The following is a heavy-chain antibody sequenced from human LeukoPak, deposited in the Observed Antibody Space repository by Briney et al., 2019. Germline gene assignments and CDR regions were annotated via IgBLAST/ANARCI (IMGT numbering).Heavy chain of an antibody. CDR3: ATSATVGFGSY. D-gene: IGHD5-18*01. V-gene: IGHV1-69*13. Sequence: GASVKVSCKASGGTFSSYAISWVRQAPGQGLEWMGGIIPIFGTANYAQKFQGRVTITADESTSTAYMELSSLRSEDTAVYYCATSATVGFGSYWGQGTMVTVSS. CDR2: IIPIFGTA. CDR1: GGTFSSYA. J-gene: IGHJ4*02.